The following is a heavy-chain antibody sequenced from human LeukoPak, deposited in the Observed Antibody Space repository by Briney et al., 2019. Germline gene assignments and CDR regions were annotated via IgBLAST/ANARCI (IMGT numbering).Heavy chain of an antibody. Sequence: SVKVSCKASGYTFTSYYMHWVRQAPGQGLEWMGRIIPILGIANYAQKFQGRVTITADKSTSTAYMELSSLRSEDTAVYYCARVRGRYCGGDCYLDAFDIWGQGTMVTVSS. V-gene: IGHV1-69*04. CDR3: ARVRGRYCGGDCYLDAFDI. J-gene: IGHJ3*02. CDR1: GYTFTSYY. CDR2: IIPILGIA. D-gene: IGHD2-21*02.